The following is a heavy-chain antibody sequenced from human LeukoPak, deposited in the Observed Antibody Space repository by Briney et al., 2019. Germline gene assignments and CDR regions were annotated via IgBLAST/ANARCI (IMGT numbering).Heavy chain of an antibody. CDR3: ATLPTVTTPFDY. V-gene: IGHV3-74*01. D-gene: IGHD4-17*01. CDR2: INSDGSST. Sequence: GGSLRPSCAASGFTFSSYWMHWVRQAPGKGLVWVSRINSDGSSTSYADSVKGRFTISRDNAKNTLYLQMNSLRAEDTAVYYCATLPTVTTPFDYWGQGTLVTVSS. CDR1: GFTFSSYW. J-gene: IGHJ4*02.